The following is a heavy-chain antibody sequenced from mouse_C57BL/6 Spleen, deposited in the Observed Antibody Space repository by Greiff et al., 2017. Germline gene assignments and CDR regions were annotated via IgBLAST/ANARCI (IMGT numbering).Heavy chain of an antibody. CDR1: GYSITSGYY. V-gene: IGHV3-6*01. CDR3: ARGRGAHDYGSSFYFDY. Sequence: DVQLQESGPGLVKPSQSLSLTCSVTGYSITSGYYWNWIRQFPGNKLEWMGNISYDGSNNYNPSLKNRISITHDTSKNQFFLKLNSVTTEDTATYYGARGRGAHDYGSSFYFDYWGQGTTLTVSS. J-gene: IGHJ2*01. CDR2: ISYDGSN. D-gene: IGHD1-1*01.